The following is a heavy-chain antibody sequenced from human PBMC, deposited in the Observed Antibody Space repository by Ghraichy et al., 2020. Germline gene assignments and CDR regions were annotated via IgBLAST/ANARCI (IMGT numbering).Heavy chain of an antibody. CDR1: GGSISSYY. Sequence: SETLSLTCTVSGGSISSYYWSWIRQPPGKGLEWIGYIYYSGSTNYNPSLKSRVTISVDTSKNQFSLKLSSVTAADTAVYYCARGIVVVVAATPDWFYPWGQGTLVTVSS. D-gene: IGHD2-15*01. CDR3: ARGIVVVVAATPDWFYP. J-gene: IGHJ5*02. CDR2: IYYSGST. V-gene: IGHV4-59*01.